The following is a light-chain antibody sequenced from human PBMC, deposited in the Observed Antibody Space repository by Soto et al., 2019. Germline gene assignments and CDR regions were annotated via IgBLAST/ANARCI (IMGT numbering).Light chain of an antibody. J-gene: IGLJ1*01. CDR2: EVS. CDR3: SSYAGSILYV. V-gene: IGLV2-8*01. CDR1: SSDVGGYNY. Sequence: QSVLTQPPPASGSPGQSVTISCTGTSSDVGGYNYVSWYQQHPGKAPKLMIYEVSKRPSGVPDRFSGSKSGNTASLTVSGLQAEDEADYYCSSYAGSILYVFGTGTKVTVL.